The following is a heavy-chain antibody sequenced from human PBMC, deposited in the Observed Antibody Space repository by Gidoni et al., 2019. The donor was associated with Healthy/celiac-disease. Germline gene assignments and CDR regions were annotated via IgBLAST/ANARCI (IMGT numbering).Heavy chain of an antibody. CDR3: AKDRRGYYDSSGYYFGAFDI. CDR2: ISWNSGSI. J-gene: IGHJ3*02. CDR1: GFTFEDYA. D-gene: IGHD3-22*01. Sequence: EGQLVESGGGVVEPGRSLRLACAASGFTFEDYAMHWVRQAPGKGLEWVSGISWNSGSIGYADSVKGRFTISRDNAKNSLYLQMNSLRAEDTALYYCAKDRRGYYDSSGYYFGAFDIWGQGTMVTVSS. V-gene: IGHV3-9*01.